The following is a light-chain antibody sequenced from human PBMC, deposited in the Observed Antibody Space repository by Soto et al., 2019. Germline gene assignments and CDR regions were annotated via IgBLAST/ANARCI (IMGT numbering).Light chain of an antibody. CDR1: SSNIGNNY. CDR2: DNN. Sequence: QSVLTQPPSVSAAPGQKVTISCSGRSSNIGNNYVSWYQQLPGTAPKLLIYDNNKRPSGIPDRFSGSKSATSATLGITGLQTGDEADYYCGTWDSSLSAGVFGGWTKLTVL. V-gene: IGLV1-51*01. J-gene: IGLJ2*01. CDR3: GTWDSSLSAGV.